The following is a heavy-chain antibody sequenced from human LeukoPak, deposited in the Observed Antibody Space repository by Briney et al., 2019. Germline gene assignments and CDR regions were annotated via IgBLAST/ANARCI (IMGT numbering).Heavy chain of an antibody. J-gene: IGHJ4*02. CDR2: ISGSGGST. CDR3: AKARGIVGATSNFDY. CDR1: GFTFSSYA. Sequence: GGSLRLSCAASGFTFSSYAMSWVRQAPGKGLEWVSAISGSGGSTYYADSVKGRLTISRDNSKNTLYLQMNSLRAEDTAVYYCAKARGIVGATSNFDYWGQGTLVTVSS. V-gene: IGHV3-23*01. D-gene: IGHD1-26*01.